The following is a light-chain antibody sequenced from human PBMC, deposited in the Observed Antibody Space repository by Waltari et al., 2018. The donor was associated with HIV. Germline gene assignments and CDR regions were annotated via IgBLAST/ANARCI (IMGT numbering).Light chain of an antibody. Sequence: DIPLTHSPSSLSASVCVLVTFICQASQDIQNYLNWYQQKPGKAPKLLIYDASILERGVPSRFSGSGSGTHFTFIVSSLQPEDFATYYCQQYDSIPPAFGQGTRLDIK. CDR2: DAS. J-gene: IGKJ5*01. V-gene: IGKV1-33*01. CDR1: QDIQNY. CDR3: QQYDSIPPA.